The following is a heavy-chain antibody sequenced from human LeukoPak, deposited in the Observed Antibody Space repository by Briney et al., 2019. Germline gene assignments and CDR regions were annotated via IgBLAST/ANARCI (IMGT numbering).Heavy chain of an antibody. V-gene: IGHV1-69*04. CDR2: IIPILGIA. CDR3: ARYYDSSGYYDDY. Sequence: SVKVSCKASGYTFTSYGISWVRQAPGQGLEWMGRIIPILGIANYAQKFQGRVTITADKSTSTAYMELSSLRSEDTGVYYCARYYDSSGYYDDYWGQGTLVTVSS. CDR1: GYTFTSYG. D-gene: IGHD3-22*01. J-gene: IGHJ4*02.